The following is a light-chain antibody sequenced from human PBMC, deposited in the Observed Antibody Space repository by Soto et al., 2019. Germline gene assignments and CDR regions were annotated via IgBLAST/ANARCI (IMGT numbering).Light chain of an antibody. CDR1: QSVSSY. Sequence: EIVLTQSPATLSLSPGERATLSCRASQSVSSYLAWYQQKPGQAPRLLIYDVSHRATGIPARFSGSGSGTDFTLTISSLEPEDFAVYYCQHRSNWLTFGGGTKVEIK. CDR3: QHRSNWLT. CDR2: DVS. J-gene: IGKJ4*01. V-gene: IGKV3-11*01.